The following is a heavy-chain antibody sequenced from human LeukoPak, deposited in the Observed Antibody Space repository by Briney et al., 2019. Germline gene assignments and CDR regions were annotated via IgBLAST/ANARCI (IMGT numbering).Heavy chain of an antibody. D-gene: IGHD2-15*01. V-gene: IGHV3-21*01. J-gene: IGHJ6*02. CDR2: IISGSSYI. Sequence: GGSLRLSCAASGFTFSSYSMNWVRQAPGKGLEWVSSIISGSSYIYYADSVRGRFTISRDNAKNSLYLQMNSLRAEDTAVFYCARGPPGYCSGGTCYGNYYGMDVWGQGTTVTVSS. CDR3: ARGPPGYCSGGTCYGNYYGMDV. CDR1: GFTFSSYS.